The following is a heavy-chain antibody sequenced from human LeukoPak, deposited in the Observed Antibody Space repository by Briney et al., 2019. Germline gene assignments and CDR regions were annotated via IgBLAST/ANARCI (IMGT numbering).Heavy chain of an antibody. CDR2: IIPIFGTA. V-gene: IGHV1-69*13. CDR1: GGTFSSYA. CDR3: ARDRITMVRGEGGYFDY. Sequence: GASVKVSCKASGGTFSSYAISWVRQAPGQGLEWMGGIIPIFGTANYAQKFQGRVTITADESTSTAYMELSSLRSGDTAVYYCARDRITMVRGEGGYFDYWGQGTLVTVSS. D-gene: IGHD3-10*01. J-gene: IGHJ4*02.